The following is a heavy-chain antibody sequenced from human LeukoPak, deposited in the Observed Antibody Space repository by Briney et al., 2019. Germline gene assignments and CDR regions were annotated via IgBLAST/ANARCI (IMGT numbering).Heavy chain of an antibody. J-gene: IGHJ5*01. D-gene: IGHD3-10*01. CDR3: AREKGWEKVVRCYWFDS. V-gene: IGHV1-18*01. Sequence: GSVKVSCKASGYTFTSYAIGWVRQAPGQGLEWMGNIRDHNGKKNYARKFQGRVTMTTDTSTSTAYMEVRSLTSDDTAVYYCAREKGWEKVVRCYWFDSWGRGTLVPVSS. CDR1: GYTFTSYA. CDR2: IRDHNGKK.